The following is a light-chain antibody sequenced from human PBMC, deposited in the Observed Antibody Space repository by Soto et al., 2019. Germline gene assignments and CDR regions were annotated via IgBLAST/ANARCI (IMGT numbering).Light chain of an antibody. CDR1: QSISSW. Sequence: DIQMTQSPSTLSASVGDRVTITCRASQSISSWLAWYQQKPGKAPKLLIYKASSLESGVPSRFSGSGSGTDFTLTISSLQPDDFATYYCQHLDSNWPFGQGTKVEI. V-gene: IGKV1-5*03. CDR3: QHLDSNWP. CDR2: KAS. J-gene: IGKJ1*01.